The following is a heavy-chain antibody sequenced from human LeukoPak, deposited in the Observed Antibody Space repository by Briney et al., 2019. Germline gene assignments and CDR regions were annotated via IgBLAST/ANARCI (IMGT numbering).Heavy chain of an antibody. J-gene: IGHJ6*04. CDR1: GFTFSTYW. V-gene: IGHV3-74*01. CDR2: INSDGSST. D-gene: IGHD3-10*02. Sequence: GGSLRLSCAASGFTFSTYWMHWVRQAPGKGLVWVSRINSDGSSTRYADSVKGRFTISRDNAKNSLYLQMNSLRAEDTAVYYCAELGITMIGGVWGKGTTVTISS. CDR3: AELGITMIGGV.